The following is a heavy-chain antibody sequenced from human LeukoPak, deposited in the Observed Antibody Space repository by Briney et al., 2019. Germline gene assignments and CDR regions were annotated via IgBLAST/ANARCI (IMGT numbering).Heavy chain of an antibody. CDR1: GGSISDFY. V-gene: IGHV4-4*07. D-gene: IGHD6-19*01. Sequence: KPSETLSLTCTVSGGSISDFYWSWIRQPAGKGLEYIGRVSATGSTSLNPSLQSRVTMSVDTSKSQFSLKLSSVTAADTVVYYCAQVTVGGHFDFWGQGILVTVSS. CDR3: AQVTVGGHFDF. J-gene: IGHJ4*02. CDR2: VSATGST.